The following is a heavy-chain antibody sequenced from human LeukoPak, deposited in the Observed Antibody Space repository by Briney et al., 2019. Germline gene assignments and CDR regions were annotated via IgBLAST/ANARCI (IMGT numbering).Heavy chain of an antibody. J-gene: IGHJ5*02. CDR3: ARDVTYHGGDWFDP. D-gene: IGHD4-23*01. CDR2: ISSTASSI. V-gene: IGHV3-48*04. CDR1: EFTFSSYS. Sequence: GGSLRLSCAASEFTFSSYSMSWVRQAPGGGLEWVSYISSTASSIYYADSVKGPFTITSDNAKNSLYLQMTSLRAEDTAVYYCARDVTYHGGDWFDPWGQGTLVTVSS.